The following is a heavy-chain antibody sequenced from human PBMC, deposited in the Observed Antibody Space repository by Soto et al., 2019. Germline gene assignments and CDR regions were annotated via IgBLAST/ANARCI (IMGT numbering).Heavy chain of an antibody. Sequence: QVTLKESGPVLVKPTETITLTCTVSGLSLSNATMGVSWIRQPPGKALEWLAHIFSNDEESYSPSLKSRLTISKDTSKSQVVLTMTNMDPVDTATYYCARILDYYGSGGHALGYYYFMDVWGKGTTVTVSS. CDR1: GLSLSNATMG. CDR2: IFSNDEE. J-gene: IGHJ6*03. D-gene: IGHD3-10*01. CDR3: ARILDYYGSGGHALGYYYFMDV. V-gene: IGHV2-26*01.